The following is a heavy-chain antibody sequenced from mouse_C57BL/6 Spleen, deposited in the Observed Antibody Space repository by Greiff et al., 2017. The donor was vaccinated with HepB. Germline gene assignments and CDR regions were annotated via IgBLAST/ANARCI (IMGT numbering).Heavy chain of an antibody. J-gene: IGHJ2*01. CDR1: GYTFTSYD. V-gene: IGHV1-85*01. CDR2: IYPRDGST. CDR3: ARPGATVVHYFDY. Sequence: QVHVKQSGPELVKPGASVKLSCKASGYTFTSYDINWVKQRPGQGLEWIGWIYPRDGSTKYNEKFKGKATLTVDTSSSTAYMELHSLTSEDSAVYFCARPGATVVHYFDYWGQGTTLTVSS. D-gene: IGHD1-1*01.